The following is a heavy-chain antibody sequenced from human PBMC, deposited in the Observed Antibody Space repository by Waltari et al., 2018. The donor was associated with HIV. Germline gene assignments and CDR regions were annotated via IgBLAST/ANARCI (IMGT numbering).Heavy chain of an antibody. CDR2: ISHSGAT. D-gene: IGHD3-16*01. CDR3: ARGGSYGWDEDYFDH. Sequence: QVQLQQWGAGLLKPSETLSLTCAVYGGSLSGYSWSWIRQPPGAGLEWIGDISHSGATKSNPPLKRRVAISVYRSKSQCSLKVKSVTAAGIAHYYCARGGSYGWDEDYFDHWGQGTPVTVSS. V-gene: IGHV4-34*01. J-gene: IGHJ4*02. CDR1: GGSLSGYS.